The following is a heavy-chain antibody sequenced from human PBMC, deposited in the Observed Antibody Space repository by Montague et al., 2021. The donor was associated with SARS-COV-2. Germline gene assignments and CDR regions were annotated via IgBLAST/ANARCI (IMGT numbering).Heavy chain of an antibody. CDR3: ARERRYCSGGSCYSGWFDP. V-gene: IGHV4-38-2*02. Sequence: SETLSLTCTVSGYSISSGYYWGWIRKPPGKGLEWIGSIYHSGSTYYNPSLKSRVTISVDTSTNQFSLKLSSVTAADTAVYYCARERRYCSGGSCYSGWFDPWGQGTLVTVSS. J-gene: IGHJ5*02. CDR1: GYSISSGYY. D-gene: IGHD2-15*01. CDR2: IYHSGST.